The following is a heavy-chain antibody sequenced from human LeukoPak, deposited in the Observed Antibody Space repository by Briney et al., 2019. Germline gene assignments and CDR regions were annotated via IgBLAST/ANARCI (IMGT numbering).Heavy chain of an antibody. V-gene: IGHV1-2*02. J-gene: IGHJ4*02. Sequence: ASVKVSCKASGYTFSGYYMHWVRQAPGQGLEWMGWINPNSGVSNYAQKFQGRVTMTRDTSTSTVYMELSSLRSEDTAVYYCARDSADYGDYDYWGQGTLVTVSS. CDR2: INPNSGVS. CDR3: ARDSADYGDYDY. CDR1: GYTFSGYY. D-gene: IGHD4-17*01.